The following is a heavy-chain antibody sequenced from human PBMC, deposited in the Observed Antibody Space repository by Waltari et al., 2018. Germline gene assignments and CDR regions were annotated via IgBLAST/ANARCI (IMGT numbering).Heavy chain of an antibody. CDR1: GGTFSSYA. J-gene: IGHJ4*02. Sequence: QVQLVQSGAEVKKPGSSVQVSCKASGGTFSSYAISWVRQAPGHGLEWMGGIIPIFGTANYAQKFQGRVTITADEATSTAYMELSSLRSEDTAVYYCAILPRIESMYYYGSGSLDYWGQGTLVTVSS. D-gene: IGHD3-10*01. CDR3: AILPRIESMYYYGSGSLDY. CDR2: IIPIFGTA. V-gene: IGHV1-69*13.